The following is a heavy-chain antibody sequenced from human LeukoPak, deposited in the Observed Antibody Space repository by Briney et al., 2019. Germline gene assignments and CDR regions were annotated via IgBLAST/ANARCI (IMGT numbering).Heavy chain of an antibody. V-gene: IGHV3-30-3*01. CDR2: ISYDGSNK. CDR1: GFTFSSYA. CDR3: ARSGYYYDSSGYSRVMDY. Sequence: GGSLRLSCAASGFTFSSYAMHWVRQAPGKGLEGVAVISYDGSNKYYADSVKGRFTISRDNSKNTLYMQMNMLRAEDTAVYYCARSGYYYDSSGYSRVMDYWGQGTLVTVSS. D-gene: IGHD3-22*01. J-gene: IGHJ4*02.